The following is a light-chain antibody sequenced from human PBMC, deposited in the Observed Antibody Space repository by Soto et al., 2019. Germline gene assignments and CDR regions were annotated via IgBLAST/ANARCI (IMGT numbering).Light chain of an antibody. CDR1: QSVSSSY. CDR2: GAS. CDR3: QQYGSSIT. Sequence: EIVLTQSPGTLSLSPGERATLSCRASQSVSSSYLAWYQQKPGQAPRLLIYGASSRATGIPDRFIGSGSGTDFTLTISRLEPEDFAVYYCQQYGSSITFGQGTRLESK. J-gene: IGKJ5*01. V-gene: IGKV3-20*01.